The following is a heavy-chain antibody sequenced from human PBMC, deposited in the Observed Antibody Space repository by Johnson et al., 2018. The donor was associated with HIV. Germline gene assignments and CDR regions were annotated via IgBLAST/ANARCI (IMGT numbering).Heavy chain of an antibody. CDR2: INWNGGST. J-gene: IGHJ3*02. D-gene: IGHD1-1*01. CDR3: AAPPGRTGADDAFDI. Sequence: VQLVESGGGVVRPGWSLRLSCAASGFTFDDYGMSWVRQAPGKGLEWVSGINWNGGSTGYADSVKGRFTISRDNAKNTLYLQMNSLRAEDTAVYYCAAPPGRTGADDAFDIWGQGTMVTVSS. CDR1: GFTFDDYG. V-gene: IGHV3-20*04.